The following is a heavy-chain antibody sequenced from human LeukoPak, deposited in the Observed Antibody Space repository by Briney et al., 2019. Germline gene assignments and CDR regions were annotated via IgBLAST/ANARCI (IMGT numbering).Heavy chain of an antibody. V-gene: IGHV3-7*01. Sequence: QPGGSLRLSCAASGFTFSSYGMHWVRQAPGKGLEWVANIKQDGSEKYYVDSVKGRFTISRDNAKNSLYLQMNSLRAEDTAVYYCATSTDTAMVIYYYYYMDVWGKGTTVTVSS. D-gene: IGHD5-18*01. J-gene: IGHJ6*03. CDR2: IKQDGSEK. CDR1: GFTFSSYG. CDR3: ATSTDTAMVIYYYYYMDV.